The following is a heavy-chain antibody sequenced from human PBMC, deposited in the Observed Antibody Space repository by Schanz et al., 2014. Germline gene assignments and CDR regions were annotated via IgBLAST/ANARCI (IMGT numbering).Heavy chain of an antibody. CDR3: ARAGQDYSDSSGYATYYWSN. Sequence: QVQLVQSGAEVKKPGSSVKVSCKASGGTFSSFAIFWVRQAPGQGLEWMGTIIPILDITNYAQKFQGRVPITADKSTSTAYMELSNLRSEDTAVYYCARAGQDYSDSSGYATYYWSNWGQGTLGAVSS. CDR2: IIPILDIT. CDR1: GGTFSSFA. D-gene: IGHD3-22*01. V-gene: IGHV1-69*04. J-gene: IGHJ4*02.